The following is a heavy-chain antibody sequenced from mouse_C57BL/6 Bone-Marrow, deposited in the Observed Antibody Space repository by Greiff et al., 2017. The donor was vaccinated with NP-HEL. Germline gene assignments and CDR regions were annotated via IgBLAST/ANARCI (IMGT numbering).Heavy chain of an antibody. V-gene: IGHV1-26*01. Sequence: VQLKQSGPELVKPGASVKISCKASGYTFTDYYMNWVKQSHGKSLEWIGDINPNNGGTSYNQKFKGKATLTVDKSSSTAYMELRSLTSEDSAVYYCARSHYYGSSYRLDYWGQGTTLTVSS. CDR1: GYTFTDYY. D-gene: IGHD1-1*01. CDR3: ARSHYYGSSYRLDY. CDR2: INPNNGGT. J-gene: IGHJ2*01.